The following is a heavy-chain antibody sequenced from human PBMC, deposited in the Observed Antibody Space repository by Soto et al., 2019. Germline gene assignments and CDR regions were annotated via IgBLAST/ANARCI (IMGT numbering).Heavy chain of an antibody. Sequence: QVQLVQSGAEVKKPGASVKVSCKVSGYSFTGYFMHWVRQAPGQGLEWMGWINPNSGGRNFAQKFKGRVTMTRDTSISTAYMELSGLTSDDTACYYSARGRLPLRQCNCGSCYSYFDYGGQGTLVTVSS. D-gene: IGHD2-15*01. CDR3: ARGRLPLRQCNCGSCYSYFDY. CDR1: GYSFTGYF. CDR2: INPNSGGR. V-gene: IGHV1-2*02. J-gene: IGHJ4*02.